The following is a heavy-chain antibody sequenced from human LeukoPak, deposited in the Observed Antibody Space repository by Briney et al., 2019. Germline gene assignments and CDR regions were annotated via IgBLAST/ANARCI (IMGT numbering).Heavy chain of an antibody. V-gene: IGHV1-69*13. CDR1: GGTFSSYA. CDR3: ARGTLYCSSTSCYFDS. CDR2: NIPIFGTA. D-gene: IGHD2-2*01. J-gene: IGHJ4*02. Sequence: GASVKVCCKASGGTFSSYAISWVRQAPGQGLEWKGGNIPIFGTANYAQKFQGRVTITADESTSTAYMELSSLRSEDTAVYYCARGTLYCSSTSCYFDSWGQGTLVTVSS.